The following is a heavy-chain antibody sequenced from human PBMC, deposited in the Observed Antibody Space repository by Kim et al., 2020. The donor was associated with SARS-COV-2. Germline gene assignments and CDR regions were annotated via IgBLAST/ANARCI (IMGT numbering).Heavy chain of an antibody. J-gene: IGHJ4*02. Sequence: TTANPPLKSLVTISVDTSKNQFSLKLSSVTAADTAVYYCARGEAGDYGDYWGQGTLVTVSS. V-gene: IGHV4-59*09. CDR3: ARGEAGDYGDY. CDR2: T.